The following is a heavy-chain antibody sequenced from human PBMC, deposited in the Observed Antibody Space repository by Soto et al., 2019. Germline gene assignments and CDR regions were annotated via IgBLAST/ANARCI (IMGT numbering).Heavy chain of an antibody. J-gene: IGHJ4*02. D-gene: IGHD3-3*01. CDR3: ARAPETPPIFGVVRPYFFDF. V-gene: IGHV4-31*03. CDR2: IFYSDSF. CDR1: GGSISSGGSY. Sequence: QVQLQESGPGLVKSSQTLSLTCTVSGGSISSGGSYWSWIRQRPGKGLERIGYIFYSDSFYYTPPLRGRVVMLADTSMNQFTRTLSSVTDEDTAVYYCARAPETPPIFGVVRPYFFDFWGQGTLVTVSS.